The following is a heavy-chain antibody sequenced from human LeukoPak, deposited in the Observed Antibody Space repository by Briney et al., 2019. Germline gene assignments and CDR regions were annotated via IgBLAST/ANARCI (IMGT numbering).Heavy chain of an antibody. Sequence: PGGSLRLSCAASGFSFSTYWMHWVRQVPGKGLVWVSRIKSDGSTTTYADSVKGRFTISRDNANHTLYLQMNSLSPEDTAVYYCVRVYYDSTGYYHFDYWGQETLVTVSS. CDR1: GFSFSTYW. J-gene: IGHJ4*02. V-gene: IGHV3-74*01. CDR3: VRVYYDSTGYYHFDY. D-gene: IGHD3-22*01. CDR2: IKSDGSTT.